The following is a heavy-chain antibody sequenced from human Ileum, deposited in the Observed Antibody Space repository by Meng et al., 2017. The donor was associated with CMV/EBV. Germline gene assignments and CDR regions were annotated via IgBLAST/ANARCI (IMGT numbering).Heavy chain of an antibody. Sequence: GGSLRLSCAASGFIFGSYGIGWVRQAPGKGLEWVGFIRSKVYGGAADYAASVKDTSTISRDDSSNIAYLQMNSLKTEDTAMYYCARDRYDSGAYYTDLWGQGTLVTVSS. CDR3: ARDRYDSGAYYTDL. V-gene: IGHV3-49*04. CDR1: GFIFGSYG. J-gene: IGHJ4*02. CDR2: IRSKVYGGAA. D-gene: IGHD3-22*01.